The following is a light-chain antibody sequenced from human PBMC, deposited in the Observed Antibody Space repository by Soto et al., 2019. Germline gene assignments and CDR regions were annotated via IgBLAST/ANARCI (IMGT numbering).Light chain of an antibody. CDR1: NIGSKS. V-gene: IGLV3-21*02. CDR3: EEWDTTSDHDV. J-gene: IGLJ1*01. CDR2: EWS. Sequence: SYEVTQPPSVSVAPGQTGRVPCGGDNIGSKSGYWYQQEPGHAPGVVGYEWSYRPSGMPERFSGSNSGSTATLTIISVEAGYVTDSYAEEWDTTSDHDVFGAGTKVTVL.